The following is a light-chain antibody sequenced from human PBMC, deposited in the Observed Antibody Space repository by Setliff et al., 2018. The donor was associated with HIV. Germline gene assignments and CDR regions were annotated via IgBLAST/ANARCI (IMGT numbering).Light chain of an antibody. V-gene: IGLV3-21*02. CDR3: CSYAGSYTYV. J-gene: IGLJ1*01. CDR1: NIGSKS. Sequence: SYELTQPPSVSLAPGQTARITCGGNNIGSKSVHWYQQKPGQAPILVVYDDSDRPSGIPERISGSNSGNTATLTISRVEAGDEADYYCCSYAGSYTYVFATGTKVTVL. CDR2: DDS.